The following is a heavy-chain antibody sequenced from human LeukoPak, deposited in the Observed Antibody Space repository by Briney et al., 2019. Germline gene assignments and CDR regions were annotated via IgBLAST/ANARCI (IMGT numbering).Heavy chain of an antibody. V-gene: IGHV3-23*01. D-gene: IGHD2-15*01. J-gene: IGHJ4*02. CDR3: AYHLAYCSRGSCSFFDY. CDR2: ISASGDGT. Sequence: GGSLRLSCAGSGFTFSNTAMSWVRQAPGKGLEWVSAISASGDGTFYADSVKGRFTVSRDNSKNILYLQMNSLRVEDTAVYYCAYHLAYCSRGSCSFFDYWGQGTLVTVSS. CDR1: GFTFSNTA.